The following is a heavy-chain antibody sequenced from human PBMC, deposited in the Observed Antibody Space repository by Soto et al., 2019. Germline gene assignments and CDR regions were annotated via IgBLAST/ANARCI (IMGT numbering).Heavy chain of an antibody. J-gene: IGHJ1*01. CDR1: GYTFTSYA. CDR2: INAGNGDT. CDR3: ASSFTLPAPLGY. Sequence: ASVKVSCKASGYTFTSYAMHWVRQAPGQRLEWMGWINAGNGDTKYSQKFQGRVTITRDTSASTAYMELSSLRSEDTAVYYCASSFTLPAPLGYWGQGTLVTVSS. D-gene: IGHD2-2*01. V-gene: IGHV1-3*01.